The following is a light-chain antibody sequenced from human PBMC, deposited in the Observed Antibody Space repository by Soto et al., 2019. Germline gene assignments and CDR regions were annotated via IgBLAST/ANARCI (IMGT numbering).Light chain of an antibody. V-gene: IGLV2-14*01. Sequence: QSALTQPASVSGSLGQSITVSCTGTSSDVGAYDYVSWYQQHPGKAPKLMIYEVSNRPSGVSNRFSGSKSGNTASLIISGLQADDEADYYCTSFRSGNTHYVCGTGTKLTVL. CDR1: SSDVGAYDY. CDR3: TSFRSGNTHYV. CDR2: EVS. J-gene: IGLJ1*01.